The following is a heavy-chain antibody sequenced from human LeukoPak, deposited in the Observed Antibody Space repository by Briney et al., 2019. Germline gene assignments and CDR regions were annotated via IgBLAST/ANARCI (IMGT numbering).Heavy chain of an antibody. D-gene: IGHD4-17*01. Sequence: ASVKVSCKASGYTFTSYYMHWVRQAPGQGLEWMGWISAYNGNTNYAQKLQGRVTMTTDTSTSTAYMELRSLRSDDTAVYYCARGRTGYGDYFARPARTYYFDYWGQGTLVTVSS. CDR3: ARGRTGYGDYFARPARTYYFDY. J-gene: IGHJ4*02. V-gene: IGHV1-18*04. CDR1: GYTFTSYY. CDR2: ISAYNGNT.